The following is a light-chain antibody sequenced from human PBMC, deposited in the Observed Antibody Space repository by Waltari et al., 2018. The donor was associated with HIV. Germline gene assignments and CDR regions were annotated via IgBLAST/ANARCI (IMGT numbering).Light chain of an antibody. CDR3: QQSYTPPPT. CDR1: QNITSY. J-gene: IGKJ1*01. Sequence: DIQMTQSPSSLSASVGDIVTIACRARQNITSYLHWYQQKPGKAPQLLIYAGSSLQNGVRSRFSGRGSETDFHLTITSLQPEDFANYYCQQSYTPPPTFGQGTKVEIK. V-gene: IGKV1-39*01. CDR2: AGS.